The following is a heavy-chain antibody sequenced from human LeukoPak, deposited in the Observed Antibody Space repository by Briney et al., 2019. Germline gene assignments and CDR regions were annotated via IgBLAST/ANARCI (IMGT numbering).Heavy chain of an antibody. Sequence: GGSLRLSCAASGFTFDDYAMHWVRQAPGKGLEWVSGISWNSGSIGYADSVKGRFTISRDNAKNSLYLQMSSLRAEDTAVYYCAREAGPYDSSGYYPFDYWGQGTLVTVSS. CDR3: AREAGPYDSSGYYPFDY. CDR1: GFTFDDYA. J-gene: IGHJ4*02. CDR2: ISWNSGSI. V-gene: IGHV3-9*01. D-gene: IGHD3-22*01.